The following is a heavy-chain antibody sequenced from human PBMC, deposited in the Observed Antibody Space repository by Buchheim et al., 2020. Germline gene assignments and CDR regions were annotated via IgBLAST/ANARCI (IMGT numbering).Heavy chain of an antibody. CDR3: ARALTAGTCL. CDR1: GFTFSSSW. J-gene: IGHJ4*02. CDR2: INSDGSST. Sequence: EVQLVESGGGLVQPGGSLRLSCAASGFTFSSSWMHWVRQAPGKGLVWVSRINSDGSSTSYAASVKGRFTISSEHAKTPRYLQMNSLRAEDTAVYYCARALTAGTCLWGQGTL. D-gene: IGHD2-21*02. V-gene: IGHV3-74*01.